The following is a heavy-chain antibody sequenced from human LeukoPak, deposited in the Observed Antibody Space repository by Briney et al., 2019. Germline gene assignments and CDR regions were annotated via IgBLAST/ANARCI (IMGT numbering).Heavy chain of an antibody. D-gene: IGHD3-10*01. CDR2: ISYDGSNK. CDR1: GFTFSSYA. Sequence: QPGGSLRLSCAASGFTFSSYAMHWVRQAPGKGLEWVAVISYDGSNKYYADSVKGRFTISRDNSKNTLYLQMNSLRAEDTAVYYCARDAGPITMVRGVSNWFDPWGQGTLVTVSS. CDR3: ARDAGPITMVRGVSNWFDP. V-gene: IGHV3-30-3*01. J-gene: IGHJ5*02.